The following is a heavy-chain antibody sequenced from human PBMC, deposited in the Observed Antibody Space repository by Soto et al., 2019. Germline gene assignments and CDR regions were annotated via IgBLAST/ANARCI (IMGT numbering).Heavy chain of an antibody. CDR2: IYHSGST. CDR1: GDSITSSSYF. CDR3: ARAHYGDYGYGMDV. Sequence: PSETLSLTCTVSGDSITSSSYFWAWIRQPPGKGLEWIGSIYHSGSTYYNPSLKSRVTISVDRSKHQFSLKLSSVTAADTAVYYCARAHYGDYGYGMDVWGQGTTVTVSS. D-gene: IGHD4-17*01. J-gene: IGHJ6*02. V-gene: IGHV4-39*07.